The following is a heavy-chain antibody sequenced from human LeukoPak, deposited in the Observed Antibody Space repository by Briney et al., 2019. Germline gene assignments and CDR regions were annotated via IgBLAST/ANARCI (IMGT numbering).Heavy chain of an antibody. CDR1: GGSISIYY. J-gene: IGHJ4*02. Sequence: PSETLSLTCTVSGGSISIYYWSWIRQPPGKGLEWIGSIYYSGSTYYNPSLKSRVTISVDTSKNQFSLKLSSVTAADTAVYYCARDLDIVATIGYFDYWGQGTLVTVSS. CDR2: IYYSGST. CDR3: ARDLDIVATIGYFDY. D-gene: IGHD5-12*01. V-gene: IGHV4-59*12.